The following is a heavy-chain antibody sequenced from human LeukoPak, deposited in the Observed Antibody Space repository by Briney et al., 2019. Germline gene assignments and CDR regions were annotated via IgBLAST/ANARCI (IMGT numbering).Heavy chain of an antibody. CDR1: GGSISSYY. J-gene: IGHJ5*02. Sequence: PSETLSLTCTVSGGSISSYYWSWIRQPPGKGLEWIGYIYYSGSTNYNPSLKGRVTISVDTSKNQFSLKLSSVTAADTAVYYCARGTLTLTYWFDPWGQGTLVTVSS. CDR3: ARGTLTLTYWFDP. D-gene: IGHD4/OR15-4a*01. V-gene: IGHV4-59*12. CDR2: IYYSGST.